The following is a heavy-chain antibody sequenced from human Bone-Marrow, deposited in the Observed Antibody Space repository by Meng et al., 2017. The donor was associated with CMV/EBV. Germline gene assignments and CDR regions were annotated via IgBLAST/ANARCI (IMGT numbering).Heavy chain of an antibody. CDR1: GFSLRTYP. D-gene: IGHD1-26*01. J-gene: IGHJ4*02. CDR3: GKVGYSGSSHYSDY. V-gene: IGHV3-64*02. Sequence: GESLKISCAASGFSLRTYPVHWVRQAPGKGLEYVSSISSDGRSTNYADSVRGRFTSSRDNSKNTVDLQMGSLRADDTAVYYCGKVGYSGSSHYSDYWGQGTLVTGSS. CDR2: ISSDGRST.